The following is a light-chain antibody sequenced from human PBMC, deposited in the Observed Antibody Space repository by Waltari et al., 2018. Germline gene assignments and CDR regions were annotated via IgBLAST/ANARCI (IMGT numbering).Light chain of an antibody. CDR1: NNNVGKEG. Sequence: QAGLTQPPSVSKGLRQTATLTCTGDNNNVGKEGATWLQQHQGHPPKLLSYRNNNRPSGIAGRLSASRSGNTAALTIAGLQPEDEADYYCSAWDGNLKIYIFGPGTRVTVL. CDR2: RNN. CDR3: SAWDGNLKIYI. J-gene: IGLJ1*01. V-gene: IGLV10-54*01.